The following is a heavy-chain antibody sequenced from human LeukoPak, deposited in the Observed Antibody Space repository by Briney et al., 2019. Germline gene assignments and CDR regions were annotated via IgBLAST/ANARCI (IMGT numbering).Heavy chain of an antibody. CDR3: ARSETVLRYFDWLPNYYYYYGMDV. CDR2: IWYDGSNK. CDR1: GFTFSSYG. V-gene: IGHV3-33*01. J-gene: IGHJ6*02. D-gene: IGHD3-9*01. Sequence: GRSLRLSCAASGFTFSSYGMHWVRQAPGKGLEWVAVIWYDGSNKYYADSVKGRFTISRDNSKNTLYLQMNSLRAEDTAVYYCARSETVLRYFDWLPNYYYYYGMDVWGQGTTVTVSS.